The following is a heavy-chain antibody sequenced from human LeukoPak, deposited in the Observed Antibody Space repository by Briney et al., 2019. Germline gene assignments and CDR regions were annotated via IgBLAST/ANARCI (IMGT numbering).Heavy chain of an antibody. V-gene: IGHV4-61*01. Sequence: SETLSLTCTVSGGSVSSGSYYWSWIRQPPGKGLEWIGYTYYSGSTNYNPSLESRVTISVDTSKNQFSLKLSSVTAADTAVYYCAREDQWEPGNWGQGTLVTVSS. J-gene: IGHJ4*02. CDR3: AREDQWEPGN. CDR1: GGSVSSGSYY. D-gene: IGHD1-26*01. CDR2: TYYSGST.